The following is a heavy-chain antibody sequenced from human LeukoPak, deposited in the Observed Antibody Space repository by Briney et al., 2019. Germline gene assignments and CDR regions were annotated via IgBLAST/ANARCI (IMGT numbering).Heavy chain of an antibody. J-gene: IGHJ4*02. CDR1: NYSISDGHY. CDR2: AFQSGST. V-gene: IGHV4-38-2*01. CDR3: VRGGASRWGTNSFDF. D-gene: IGHD1-1*01. Sequence: KPSETLSLTCAVSNYSISDGHYWGWIRQPPGTGLEWIANAFQSGSTYYSPPLRSRVTVSVDTSKNQFSLMVRSVTAADTAVYYCVRGGASRWGTNSFDFWGQGKLVTVSS.